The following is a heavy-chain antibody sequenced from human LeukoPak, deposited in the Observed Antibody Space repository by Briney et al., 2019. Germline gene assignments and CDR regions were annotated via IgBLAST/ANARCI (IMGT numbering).Heavy chain of an antibody. J-gene: IGHJ4*02. Sequence: PSQTLSLTCAVYGGSFSGYYLNWIRQPAGKGLEWIGEIHPSGSTNYNPSLKSRVTISVDTSKNQFSLKMSSVTAADTAVYYCARGRDEYKGGNYWGQGTLVTVSS. CDR2: IHPSGST. CDR1: GGSFSGYY. V-gene: IGHV4-34*01. CDR3: ARGRDEYKGGNY. D-gene: IGHD5-24*01.